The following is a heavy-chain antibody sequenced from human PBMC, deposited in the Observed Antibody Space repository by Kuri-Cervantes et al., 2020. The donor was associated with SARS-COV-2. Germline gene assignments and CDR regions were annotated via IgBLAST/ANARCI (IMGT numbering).Heavy chain of an antibody. CDR3: ARTDITINHLDY. D-gene: IGHD5-24*01. V-gene: IGHV1-18*01. CDR1: GYTFTSYG. CDR2: ISAYNGKT. Sequence: ASVKVSCKASGYTFTSYGISWVRQAPGQGLEWMGWISAYNGKTNYAQDLQSRVTMTTDTSTSTTYMELRSLRSDDTAVYYCARTDITINHLDYWGQGTLVTVSS. J-gene: IGHJ4*02.